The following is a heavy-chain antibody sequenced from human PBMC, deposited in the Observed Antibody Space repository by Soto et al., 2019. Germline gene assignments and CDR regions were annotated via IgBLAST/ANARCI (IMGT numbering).Heavy chain of an antibody. CDR2: ISSSGTTI. D-gene: IGHD2-15*01. Sequence: QVQLVESGGGLVKPGGSLRLACAASGFTFSDYFMTWIRQAPGKGLEWVSYISSSGTTIFYADSVQGRFTISRDNAKKSLYLEINSLRVEDTAVYYCARDCGSCYSGFYSWGQGILVTVSS. V-gene: IGHV3-11*01. CDR3: ARDCGSCYSGFYS. J-gene: IGHJ4*02. CDR1: GFTFSDYF.